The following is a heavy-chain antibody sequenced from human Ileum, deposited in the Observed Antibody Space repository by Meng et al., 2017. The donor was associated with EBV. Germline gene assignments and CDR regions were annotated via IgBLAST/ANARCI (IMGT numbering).Heavy chain of an antibody. V-gene: IGHV1-46*01. CDR3: ARASRVLGGFDY. CDR1: GYTFTNYY. Sequence: QVQLVQSGAEVKKPXXSXKVXCKASGYTFTNYYMHWVRQAPGQGLEWMGIINTSVGYTSHAQKFQGRVTMTRDTSTSTVHMEVSSLRSADTAVYYCARASRVLGGFDYWGQGTLVTVYS. D-gene: IGHD3-16*01. CDR2: INTSVGYT. J-gene: IGHJ4*02.